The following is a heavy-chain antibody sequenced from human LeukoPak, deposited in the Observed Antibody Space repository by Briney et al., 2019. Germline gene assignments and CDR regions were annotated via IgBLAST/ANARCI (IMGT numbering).Heavy chain of an antibody. D-gene: IGHD6-19*01. CDR3: ARDQRIRSGSGWNY. CDR1: GYTFTSYD. V-gene: IGHV1-8*01. Sequence: ASVKVSCKASGYTFTSYDINWVRQATGQGLEWMGWMNPNSGNTGYARKFQGRVTMTRNTSISTAYMELSSLRSEDTAVYYCARDQRIRSGSGWNYWGQGTLVTVSS. CDR2: MNPNSGNT. J-gene: IGHJ4*02.